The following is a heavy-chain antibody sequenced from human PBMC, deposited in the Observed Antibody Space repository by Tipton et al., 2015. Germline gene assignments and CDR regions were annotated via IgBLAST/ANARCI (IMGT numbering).Heavy chain of an antibody. CDR3: ARGGSPIIEMAYHHYGLDV. CDR2: IYHSGTT. J-gene: IGHJ6*02. D-gene: IGHD5-24*01. V-gene: IGHV4-34*01. CDR1: GGSFYTYY. Sequence: AGLVKPSETLSLTCSLSGGSFYTYYGTWIRQPPGQGLEWIGEIYHSGTTNYTPSLRGRFTISLRTPKNQLSLKVDSVTAADTAIYYCARGGSPIIEMAYHHYGLDVWGQGTTVTVSS.